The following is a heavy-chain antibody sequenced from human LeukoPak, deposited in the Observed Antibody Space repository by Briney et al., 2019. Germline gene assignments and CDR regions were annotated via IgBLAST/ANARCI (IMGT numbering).Heavy chain of an antibody. CDR2: IYHSGNT. CDR1: AYSIRSGYY. V-gene: IGHV4-38-2*02. J-gene: IGHJ4*02. D-gene: IGHD3-10*01. CDR3: ARDNGSGLY. Sequence: PSETLSLTCTVSAYSIRSGYYWGWIRQPPGKGLEWIGSIYHSGNTYYNPSLKSRVTISVDTSKNQFSLNLSSVTAADTAVYYCARDNGSGLYWGQGTLVTVSS.